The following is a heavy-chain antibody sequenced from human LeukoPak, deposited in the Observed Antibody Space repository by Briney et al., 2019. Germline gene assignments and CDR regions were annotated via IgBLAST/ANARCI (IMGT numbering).Heavy chain of an antibody. V-gene: IGHV3-64D*06. J-gene: IGHJ4*02. CDR3: ASHYGDYSFFDY. CDR2: ISTNGGST. Sequence: GGSLRLSCSASGFSFSSYAMHWVRQGPGKGLESVSVISTNGGSTYYADSVKGRFTISRDNSKNTLFLQMSSLRDEDTAVYYCASHYGDYSFFDYWGQGTLVTVSS. CDR1: GFSFSSYA. D-gene: IGHD4-17*01.